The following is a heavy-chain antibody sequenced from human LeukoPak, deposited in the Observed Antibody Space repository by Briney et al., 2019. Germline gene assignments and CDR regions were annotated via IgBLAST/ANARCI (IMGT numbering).Heavy chain of an antibody. CDR3: ASQDIVVVPAALPY. V-gene: IGHV4-39*01. D-gene: IGHD2-2*01. Sequence: PSGTLSLTCTVSGGSISSSSYYWGWIRQPPGKGLEWIGSIYYSGSTYYNPSLKSRVTISVDTSKNQFSLKLSSVTAADTAVYYCASQDIVVVPAALPYWGQGTLVTVSS. CDR2: IYYSGST. CDR1: GGSISSSSYY. J-gene: IGHJ4*02.